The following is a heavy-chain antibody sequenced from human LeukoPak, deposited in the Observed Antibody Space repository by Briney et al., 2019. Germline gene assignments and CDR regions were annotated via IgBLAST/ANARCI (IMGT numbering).Heavy chain of an antibody. V-gene: IGHV3-21*01. J-gene: IGHJ4*02. D-gene: IGHD6-6*01. CDR3: ARDSSSSPYSFDY. CDR2: ISTSGSYI. Sequence: PGGSLRLSRAASGFTFSSYSMNWVRQAPGKGLEWVSSISTSGSYIYYADSVKGRFTISRDNAKNSLYLQMNGLRAEDTAVYYCARDSSSSPYSFDYWGQGTLVTVSS. CDR1: GFTFSSYS.